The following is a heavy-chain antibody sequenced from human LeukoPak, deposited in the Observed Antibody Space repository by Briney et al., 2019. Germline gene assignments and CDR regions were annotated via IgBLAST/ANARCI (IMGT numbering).Heavy chain of an antibody. J-gene: IGHJ3*01. V-gene: IGHV3-48*03. Sequence: GGSLRLSCAASGFTFSSYGMHWVRQAPGKGLEWVSHISSSGSIIYYADSVKGRFTISRDNPKNSLYLQMNSLRAEDTAVYYCARMNYDILTGYYLRAFDVWGQGTMVTVSS. CDR1: GFTFSSYG. CDR2: ISSSGSII. CDR3: ARMNYDILTGYYLRAFDV. D-gene: IGHD3-9*01.